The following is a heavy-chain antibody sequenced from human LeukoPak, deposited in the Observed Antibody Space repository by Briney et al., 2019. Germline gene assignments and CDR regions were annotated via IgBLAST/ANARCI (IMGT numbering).Heavy chain of an antibody. V-gene: IGHV1-8*01. J-gene: IGHJ4*02. CDR3: ARGIGDYGDYTHDY. CDR1: GYTFTSYD. CDR2: MNPNSGNT. D-gene: IGHD4-17*01. Sequence: ASVKVSCKASGYTFTSYDINWVRQATGQGLEWMGWMNPNSGNTGYAQMFQGRVTMTRNTSISTAYMELSSLRSEDTAVYYCARGIGDYGDYTHDYWGQGTLVTVSS.